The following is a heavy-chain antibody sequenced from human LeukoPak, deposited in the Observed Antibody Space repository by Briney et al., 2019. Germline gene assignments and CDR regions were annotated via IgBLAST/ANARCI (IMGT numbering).Heavy chain of an antibody. Sequence: SETLSLTCTVSSGSIRNSNYYWGWIRQPPGKGLEWIGNIYHSGSTYYNPSLKSRVTISVDTSKNQFSLKLSSVTAADTAVYYCARLNNDFWSGYYYYMDVWGKGTTVTVSS. CDR2: IYHSGST. D-gene: IGHD3-3*01. V-gene: IGHV4-39*07. J-gene: IGHJ6*03. CDR1: SGSIRNSNYY. CDR3: ARLNNDFWSGYYYYMDV.